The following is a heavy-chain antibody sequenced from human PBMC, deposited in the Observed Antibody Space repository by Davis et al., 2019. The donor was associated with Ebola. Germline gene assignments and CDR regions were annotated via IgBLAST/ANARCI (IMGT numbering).Heavy chain of an antibody. V-gene: IGHV3-53*01. J-gene: IGHJ2*01. CDR1: GFTVSSNY. CDR3: VRDPALVVTGGGWFFGL. D-gene: IGHD2-21*02. Sequence: GGSLRLSCAASGFTVSSNYMSWVRQAPGKGLEWVSVIYSGGNTIYADSVKGRLTISRDISENTLYLQMNSLRAEDTAVYYCVRDPALVVTGGGWFFGLWGRGTLVTVSS. CDR2: IYSGGNT.